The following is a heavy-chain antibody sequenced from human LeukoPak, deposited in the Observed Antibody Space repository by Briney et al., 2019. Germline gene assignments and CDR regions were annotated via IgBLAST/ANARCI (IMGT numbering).Heavy chain of an antibody. V-gene: IGHV3-74*01. Sequence: GGSLRLSCAASGFTVSSNYMSWVRQAPGKGLVWVSRINSDGSSTTYADSVKGRFTISRDNAKNTLYLQMNSLRAEDTAVYYCARGGSRTYFDYWGQGTLVTVSS. D-gene: IGHD6-13*01. CDR2: INSDGSST. CDR3: ARGGSRTYFDY. J-gene: IGHJ4*02. CDR1: GFTVSSNY.